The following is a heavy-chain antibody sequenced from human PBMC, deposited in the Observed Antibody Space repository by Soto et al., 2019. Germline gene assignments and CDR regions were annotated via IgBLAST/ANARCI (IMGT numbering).Heavy chain of an antibody. Sequence: ASVKVSCKVSGYTLTELSMHWVRQAPGKGLEWMGGFDPEDGETIYAQKFQGRVTMTEDTSTDTAYMELSSLRSEDTAVYYCATQQNYDFWSGYYTNYYGMDVWGQGTTVTVSS. J-gene: IGHJ6*02. CDR1: GYTLTELS. CDR2: FDPEDGET. CDR3: ATQQNYDFWSGYYTNYYGMDV. D-gene: IGHD3-3*01. V-gene: IGHV1-24*01.